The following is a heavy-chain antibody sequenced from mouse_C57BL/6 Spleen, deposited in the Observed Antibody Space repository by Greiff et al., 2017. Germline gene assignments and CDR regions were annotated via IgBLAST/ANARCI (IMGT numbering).Heavy chain of an antibody. CDR2: IWGGGNT. CDR3: AKHEALYDYDWLAY. V-gene: IGHV2-9*01. J-gene: IGHJ3*01. D-gene: IGHD2-4*01. CDR1: GFSLTSYG. Sequence: VHLVESGPGLVAPSQSLSITCTVSGFSLTSYGVAWVRQPPGKGLEWLGVIWGGGNTNYTSALMSRLSLSKDNSKSQVFLKMNSLQTDDTAMYYCAKHEALYDYDWLAYWGQGTLVTVSA.